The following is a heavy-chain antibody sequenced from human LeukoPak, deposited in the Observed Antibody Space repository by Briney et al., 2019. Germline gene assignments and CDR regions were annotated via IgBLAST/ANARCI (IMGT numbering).Heavy chain of an antibody. CDR1: GFTFSSYA. V-gene: IGHV3-23*01. CDR3: AKAPVSYDSSGYYFDY. D-gene: IGHD3-22*01. J-gene: IGHJ4*02. CDR2: ISGSGGST. Sequence: GASLRLSCAASGFTFSSYAMSWVRQAPGMGLEWVSAISGSGGSTYYADSVKGRFTISRDNSKNALYLQMNSLRAEDTAVYYCAKAPVSYDSSGYYFDYWGQGTLVTVSS.